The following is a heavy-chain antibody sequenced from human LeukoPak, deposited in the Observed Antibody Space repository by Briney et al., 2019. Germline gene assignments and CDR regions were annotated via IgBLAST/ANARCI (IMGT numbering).Heavy chain of an antibody. CDR3: ARASGSYQIFDY. V-gene: IGHV3-30-3*01. CDR2: ISYDGSNK. Sequence: PGRSLRLSCAASGFTFSSYAMHWVRQAPGKGLEWVAVISYDGSNKYYADSVKGRFTISRDNSKNTLYLQMNSLRVEDTAVYYCARASGSYQIFDYWGQGTLVTVSS. J-gene: IGHJ4*02. CDR1: GFTFSSYA. D-gene: IGHD1-26*01.